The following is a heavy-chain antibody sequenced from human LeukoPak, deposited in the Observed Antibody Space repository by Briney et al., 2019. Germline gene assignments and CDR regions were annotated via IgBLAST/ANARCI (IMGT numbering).Heavy chain of an antibody. CDR3: SRADYYGSGSPISLDV. V-gene: IGHV3-49*04. Sequence: GGSLRLSCAASGFTSSDYYMSWVRQAPGKGLEWVGFIRSKAYGGTTEYAASVKGRFTISRDDSKSIAYLQMNSLKTEDTAVYYCSRADYYGSGSPISLDVWGKGTTVTVSS. D-gene: IGHD3-10*01. J-gene: IGHJ6*04. CDR1: GFTSSDYY. CDR2: IRSKAYGGTT.